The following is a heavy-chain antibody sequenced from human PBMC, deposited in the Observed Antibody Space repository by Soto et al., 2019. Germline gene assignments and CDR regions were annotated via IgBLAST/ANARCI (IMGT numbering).Heavy chain of an antibody. J-gene: IGHJ3*02. CDR1: GGSFSGYY. CDR2: INHSGST. D-gene: IGHD4-17*01. Sequence: SETLSLTCAVYGGSFSGYYWSWIRQPPGKGLEWIGEINHSGSTNYNPSLKSRVTISVDTSKNQFSLKLSSVTAADTAVYYCARGNGDYDAFDIWGQGTMVTVSS. CDR3: ARGNGDYDAFDI. V-gene: IGHV4-34*01.